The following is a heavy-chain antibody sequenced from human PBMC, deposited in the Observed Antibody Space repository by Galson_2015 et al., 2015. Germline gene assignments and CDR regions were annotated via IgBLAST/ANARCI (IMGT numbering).Heavy chain of an antibody. V-gene: IGHV1-69*13. CDR3: AGCSSTSCYAGNSFAYYYYDMDV. D-gene: IGHD2-2*01. J-gene: IGHJ6*02. Sequence: SVKVSCKASGGTFSSYAISWVRQAPGQGLEWMGGIIPIFGTANYAQKFQGRVTITADESTSTAYMELSSLRSEDTAVYYCAGCSSTSCYAGNSFAYYYYDMDVWCQGTTVTVSS. CDR2: IIPIFGTA. CDR1: GGTFSSYA.